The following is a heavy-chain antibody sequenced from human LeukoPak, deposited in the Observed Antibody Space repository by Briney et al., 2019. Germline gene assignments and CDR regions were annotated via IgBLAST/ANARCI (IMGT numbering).Heavy chain of an antibody. CDR3: ARVARGWYGFGVDY. V-gene: IGHV4-34*01. CDR2: INHSGST. J-gene: IGHJ4*02. CDR1: GGSFSGYY. Sequence: SETLSLTCAVYGGSFSGYYWSWIRQPPGKGLEWIGEINHSGSTNYNPFLKSRVTISVDTSKNQFSLKLSSVTAADTAVYYCARVARGWYGFGVDYWGQGTLVTVSS. D-gene: IGHD6-19*01.